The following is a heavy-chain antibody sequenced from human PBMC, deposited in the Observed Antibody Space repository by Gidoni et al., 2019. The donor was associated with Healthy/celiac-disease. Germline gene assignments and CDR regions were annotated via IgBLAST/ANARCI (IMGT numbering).Heavy chain of an antibody. J-gene: IGHJ4*02. Sequence: EVQLVESGGGLVKPGGSLRLSCAASGCTFSNAWRRWVRQAPGKGLEWVGRIKSKTDGGTTDYAAPVKGRFTISRDDSKNTLYLQMNSLKTEDTAVYYCTTDGGLRYFDWPLYYFDDWGQGTLVTVSS. D-gene: IGHD3-9*01. CDR1: GCTFSNAW. CDR2: IKSKTDGGTT. V-gene: IGHV3-15*01. CDR3: TTDGGLRYFDWPLYYFDD.